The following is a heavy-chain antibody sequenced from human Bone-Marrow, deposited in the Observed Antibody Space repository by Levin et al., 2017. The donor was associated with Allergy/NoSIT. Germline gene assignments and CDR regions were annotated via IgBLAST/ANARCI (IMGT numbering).Heavy chain of an antibody. J-gene: IGHJ6*03. Sequence: SETLSLTCTVSGGPISSHYWSWIRQSPGKGLEWIGFISDTGDSDYNPSLKSRVTIAIDTSKDHFSLKVTSVTAADTAVYYCARGAYDFWGYYYYYYLDVWGKGTTVTVSS. V-gene: IGHV4-59*11. CDR3: ARGAYDFWGYYYYYYLDV. D-gene: IGHD3-3*01. CDR2: ISDTGDS. CDR1: GGPISSHY.